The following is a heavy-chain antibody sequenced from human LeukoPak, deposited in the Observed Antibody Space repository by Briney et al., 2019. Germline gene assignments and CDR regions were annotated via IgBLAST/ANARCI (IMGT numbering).Heavy chain of an antibody. J-gene: IGHJ5*02. Sequence: TGGSLSHLRAASGFPFSSYIKNGARQAPGKGLEWVSSISSSSSYIYYADSVKGRFTISRDNAKNLQYLQMNSLRAEDTAVYYCARGPTVGAAGSFDTWGQGTLVTVSS. D-gene: IGHD4-17*01. V-gene: IGHV3-21*01. CDR1: GFPFSSYI. CDR3: ARGPTVGAAGSFDT. CDR2: ISSSSSYI.